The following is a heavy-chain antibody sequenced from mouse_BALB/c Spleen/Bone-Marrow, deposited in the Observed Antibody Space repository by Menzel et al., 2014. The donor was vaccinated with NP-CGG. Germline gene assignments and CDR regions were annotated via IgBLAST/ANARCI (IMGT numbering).Heavy chain of an antibody. Sequence: ESGPGLVKPSQSLSLTCTVTGYSITSDYAWNWIRQFPGNKLEWMGYISYSSSTSYDPSLKSRISITRDTSKNHFFLQLNSVTTEDTAAYYCARSSYFDYDGAMDYWGQGTAVTVSS. CDR3: ARSSYFDYDGAMDY. CDR1: GYSITSDYA. CDR2: ISYSSST. V-gene: IGHV3-2*02. D-gene: IGHD2-4*01. J-gene: IGHJ4*01.